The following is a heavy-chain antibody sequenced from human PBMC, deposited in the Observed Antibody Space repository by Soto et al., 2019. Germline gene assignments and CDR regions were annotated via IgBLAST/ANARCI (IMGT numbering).Heavy chain of an antibody. Sequence: QVQLMESGGGVVQPGRSLRLSCAASGFTFSNYGMHWVRQAPGKGLEWVAVISHDGSNKHYADSVKGRFTISRDNSKNTLYLQMNSLRAEDTAVYYCAKGASPYYYGMDVWGQGTTVTVSS. V-gene: IGHV3-30*18. CDR3: AKGASPYYYGMDV. CDR2: ISHDGSNK. CDR1: GFTFSNYG. J-gene: IGHJ6*02.